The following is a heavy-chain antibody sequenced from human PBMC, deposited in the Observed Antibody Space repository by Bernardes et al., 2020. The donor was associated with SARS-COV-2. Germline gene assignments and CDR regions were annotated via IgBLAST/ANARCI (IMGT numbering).Heavy chain of an antibody. J-gene: IGHJ4*02. V-gene: IGHV4-4*02. D-gene: IGHD1-26*01. Sequence: SETLSLTCAVSGDSMSGDNWWSWVRQPPGKGLEWIGEIDRDGRTNYNPSLKSRVTISLDKSKSQLSLQLNSVNAADTAVYYCARAGYYCLDLWGPGLLVTVSS. CDR3: ARAGYYCLDL. CDR2: IDRDGRT. CDR1: GDSMSGDNW.